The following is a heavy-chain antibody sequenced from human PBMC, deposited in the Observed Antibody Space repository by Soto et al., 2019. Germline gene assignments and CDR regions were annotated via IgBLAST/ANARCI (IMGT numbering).Heavy chain of an antibody. CDR3: AHRLASSNYGVYEPINSFDY. V-gene: IGHV2-5*02. Sequence: QITLTESGPTLVKPTQTLTLTCTFSGFSLSTSGVGVGWIRQPPGKALEWLALIYWDDDKRYSPAPKSRLTITTDTPKNQVGPTRTNMDPVETAPYSCAHRLASSNYGVYEPINSFDYWGQGDLGTVSS. CDR2: IYWDDDK. CDR1: GFSLSTSGVG. J-gene: IGHJ4*01. D-gene: IGHD4-17*01.